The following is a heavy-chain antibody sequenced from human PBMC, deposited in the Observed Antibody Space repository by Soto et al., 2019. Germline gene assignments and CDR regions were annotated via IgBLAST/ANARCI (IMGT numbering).Heavy chain of an antibody. CDR3: ARDGSGAPELARAFDI. D-gene: IGHD1-7*01. V-gene: IGHV3-33*01. CDR1: GFTFSTYG. J-gene: IGHJ3*02. CDR2: IWYDGSNK. Sequence: PGGSLRLSCAASGFTFSTYGMHWVRQAPGKGLEWVAVIWYDGSNKYYADSVKGRFTISRDNSKNTLYLQMNSLRAEDTAVYYCARDGSGAPELARAFDIWGQGTMVTLSS.